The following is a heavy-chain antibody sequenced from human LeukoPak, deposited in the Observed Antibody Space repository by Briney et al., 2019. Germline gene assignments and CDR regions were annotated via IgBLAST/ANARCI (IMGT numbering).Heavy chain of an antibody. J-gene: IGHJ4*02. CDR1: GGSISSYY. CDR3: ASGRAPFDY. V-gene: IGHV4-59*08. CDR2: IYYSGST. Sequence: PSETLSLTCTVSGGSISSYYWSWIRQPPGKGLEWIGYIYYSGSTNYNPSLKSRVTISVDTSKNQFSLKLSSVTAADTAVYYCASGRAPFDYWGQGTLVTVS.